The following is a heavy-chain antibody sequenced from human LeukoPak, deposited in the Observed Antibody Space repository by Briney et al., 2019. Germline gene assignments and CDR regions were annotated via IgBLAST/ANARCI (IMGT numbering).Heavy chain of an antibody. CDR1: GLNFDDYA. CDR3: ARESDSSGWYDY. Sequence: PGRSLRLSCAAPGLNFDDYAIHWVRQAPRKGLEWVSLISGDGGSTFYADSVRGRFTISRDNSKNSLYLQMSSLRSGDTAFYFCARESDSSGWYDYWGQGTLVTVSS. V-gene: IGHV3-43*02. J-gene: IGHJ4*02. CDR2: ISGDGGST. D-gene: IGHD6-19*01.